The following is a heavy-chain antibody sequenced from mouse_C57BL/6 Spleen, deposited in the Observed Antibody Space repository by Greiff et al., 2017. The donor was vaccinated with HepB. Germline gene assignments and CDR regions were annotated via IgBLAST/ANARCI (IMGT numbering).Heavy chain of an antibody. V-gene: IGHV1-77*01. CDR1: GYTFTDYY. CDR2: IGPGSGST. Sequence: VQLQQSGAELVKPGASVKISCKASGYTFTDYYINWVKQRPGQGLEWIGKIGPGSGSTYYNEKCKGKATLTADKSSSAAYVQRSSLTSEDSAVYFCARGGDYDGYYYAMDYWGQGTSVTVSS. D-gene: IGHD2-4*01. CDR3: ARGGDYDGYYYAMDY. J-gene: IGHJ4*01.